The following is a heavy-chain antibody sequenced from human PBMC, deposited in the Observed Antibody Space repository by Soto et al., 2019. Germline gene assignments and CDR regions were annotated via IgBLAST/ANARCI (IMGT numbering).Heavy chain of an antibody. J-gene: IGHJ4*02. Sequence: LSLTCTVSGGSLSSGGYYWSWIRQHPGKGLEWIGYISYSGSTFYNPSLKSRVTISIDTSKNQFALKLSSVNAADTAVYYGARAPSNYYSSGSLFDFWGQGTLVTVSS. CDR3: ARAPSNYYSSGSLFDF. CDR2: ISYSGST. CDR1: GGSLSSGGYY. D-gene: IGHD3-10*01. V-gene: IGHV4-31*03.